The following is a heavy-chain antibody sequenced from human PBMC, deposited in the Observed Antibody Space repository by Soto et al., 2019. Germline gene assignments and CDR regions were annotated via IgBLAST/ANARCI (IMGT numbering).Heavy chain of an antibody. Sequence: QVQLVESGGGVVQPGRSLRLSCAASGFTFSSYAMHWVRQAPGKGLEWVAVISYDGSNKYYADSVKGRFTISRDNSKNTLYLQMNSLRAEHTAVYYCARDVPTKTYYYDSSGPPGADYWGQGTLVTVSS. CDR1: GFTFSSYA. V-gene: IGHV3-30-3*01. D-gene: IGHD3-22*01. CDR3: ARDVPTKTYYYDSSGPPGADY. J-gene: IGHJ4*02. CDR2: ISYDGSNK.